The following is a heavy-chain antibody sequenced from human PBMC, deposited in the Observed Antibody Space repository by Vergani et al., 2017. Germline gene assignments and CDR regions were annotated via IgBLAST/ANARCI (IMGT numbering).Heavy chain of an antibody. J-gene: IGHJ3*01. Sequence: EVQLVESGGGLVQPGGSLRLSCAASGSTFSSYAMNWVRQAPGKGLEWVSYISRSSSTIYYADFVKGRFTISRDNAKNSLHLQMNNLRAEDTAVYYCAKDDPGYNIGCYTGEGSQKRRHDAFDVLGQGTMVTVSS. CDR2: ISRSSSTI. CDR3: AKDDPGYNIGCYTGEGSQKRRHDAFDV. CDR1: GSTFSSYA. V-gene: IGHV3-48*01. D-gene: IGHD6-19*01.